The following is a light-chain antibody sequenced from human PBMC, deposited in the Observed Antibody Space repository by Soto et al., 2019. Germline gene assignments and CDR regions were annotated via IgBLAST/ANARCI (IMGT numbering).Light chain of an antibody. CDR1: ESVLNRDGNSY. CDR3: MQGTYWPYT. V-gene: IGKV2-30*01. J-gene: IGKJ2*01. Sequence: DVVMTQSPLSLPVTLGQSASVSCRSSESVLNRDGNSYLSWFQQRPGQSPRRLIYKVSNRDSGVPDRFSGSGSDTDFTLKISRVEAEDVGVYYCMQGTYWPYTFGQGTQLEIK. CDR2: KVS.